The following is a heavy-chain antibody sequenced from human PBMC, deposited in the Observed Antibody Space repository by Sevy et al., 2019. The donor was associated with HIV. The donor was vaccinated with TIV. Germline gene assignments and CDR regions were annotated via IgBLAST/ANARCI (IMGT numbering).Heavy chain of an antibody. CDR2: INPSGGYT. D-gene: IGHD2-21*02. J-gene: IGHJ4*02. CDR1: GYTFSNFD. V-gene: IGHV1-46*04. CDR3: ARMLSCGGACYYFDS. Sequence: ASVKVSCKASGYTFSNFDIHWVRQAPGQGLESMGLINPSGGYTNYAQSLQGRVTMTRDTSVTTVYMELRSLRSEDTAVYYCARMLSCGGACYYFDSWGQGTLVTVSS.